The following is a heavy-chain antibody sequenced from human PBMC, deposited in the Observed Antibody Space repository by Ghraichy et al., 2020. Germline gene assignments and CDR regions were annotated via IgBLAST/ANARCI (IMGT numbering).Heavy chain of an antibody. V-gene: IGHV4-59*08. Sequence: SETLSLTCTVSGGSISSYYWSWIRQPPGKGLEWIGYIYYSGSTKYNPSLNSRVTISVDTSKNQFSLKRSSVTAADTAVYYCARQAHGYYYYYYMDVWGKGTTVTVSS. D-gene: IGHD6-6*01. CDR3: ARQAHGYYYYYYMDV. CDR2: IYYSGST. J-gene: IGHJ6*03. CDR1: GGSISSYY.